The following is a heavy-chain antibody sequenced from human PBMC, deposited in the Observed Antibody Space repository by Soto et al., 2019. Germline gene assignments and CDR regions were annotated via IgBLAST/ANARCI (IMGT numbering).Heavy chain of an antibody. J-gene: IGHJ6*02. D-gene: IGHD3-22*01. CDR3: ARGGYYDSSGSRNYHYSGMNV. Sequence: QVQLVQSGGEVKKPGASVKVSCKASGYTFSSYGINWVRQAPGQGLEWLGWISPYDGNTKYAQILQGRVSMTTDTSTKTAYMEGRSLRSDDPAVYYCARGGYYDSSGSRNYHYSGMNVWGQGTTVTVSS. V-gene: IGHV1-18*01. CDR2: ISPYDGNT. CDR1: GYTFSSYG.